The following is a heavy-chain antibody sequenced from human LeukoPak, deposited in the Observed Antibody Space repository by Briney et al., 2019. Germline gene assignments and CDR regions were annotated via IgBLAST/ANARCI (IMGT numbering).Heavy chain of an antibody. Sequence: ASVKVSCKASGYTFTDYYVHWVRQAPGQGLEGMGWINPNSGGTNYAQKFQGRVTMTRDTSLSTAYMELSRLRSDDTAVYYCAREGPIVGATHLVDYWGQRTLVTVSS. CDR2: INPNSGGT. V-gene: IGHV1-2*02. CDR3: AREGPIVGATHLVDY. J-gene: IGHJ4*02. D-gene: IGHD1-26*01. CDR1: GYTFTDYY.